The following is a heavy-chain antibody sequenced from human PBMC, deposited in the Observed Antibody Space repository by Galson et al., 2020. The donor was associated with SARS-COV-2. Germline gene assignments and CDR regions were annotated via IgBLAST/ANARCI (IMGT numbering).Heavy chain of an antibody. CDR2: TYYRSKWYN. CDR3: ARGDMRKDYFDY. V-gene: IGHV6-1*01. D-gene: IGHD2-15*01. J-gene: IGHJ4*02. CDR1: GDSVSSNSAA. Sequence: SQTLSLLCAISGDSVSSNSAAWNWIRQSPSRGLEWLGRTYYRSKWYNDYAVSEKSRITINPDTSKNQFSLQLNSVTPEDTAVYYCARGDMRKDYFDYWGQGTLVTVSS.